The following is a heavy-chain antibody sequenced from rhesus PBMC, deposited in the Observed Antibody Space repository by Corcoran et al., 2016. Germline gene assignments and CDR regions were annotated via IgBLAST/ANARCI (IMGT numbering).Heavy chain of an antibody. CDR2: INSVGPAT. CDR1: GFTFSSYG. Sequence: EVQLVESGGGLVQPGGSLRLSCAASGFTFSSYGMYGVRQAPGRGLGWISAINSVGPATYYADSVKGRFTISRDNSKNTFSLQMNSLRAEDTAVYYCARSAGLDYWGQGVLVTVSS. J-gene: IGHJ4*01. CDR3: ARSAGLDY. D-gene: IGHD6-13*01. V-gene: IGHV3S25*01.